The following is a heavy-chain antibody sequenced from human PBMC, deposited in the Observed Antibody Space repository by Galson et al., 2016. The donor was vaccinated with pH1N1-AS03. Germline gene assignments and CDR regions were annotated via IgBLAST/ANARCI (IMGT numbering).Heavy chain of an antibody. J-gene: IGHJ1*01. CDR1: GDSFSSYA. V-gene: IGHV1-69*13. D-gene: IGHD1-14*01. Sequence: SVKVSCKASGDSFSSYAFTWVRLAPGQGLEWMGGIIPIFGKPQYAQKFPGRVTITADESTTTVYMDLSSLISDDTAMYYCARDGPGIVRANAHWGQGTLVTVSS. CDR3: ARDGPGIVRANAH. CDR2: IIPIFGKP.